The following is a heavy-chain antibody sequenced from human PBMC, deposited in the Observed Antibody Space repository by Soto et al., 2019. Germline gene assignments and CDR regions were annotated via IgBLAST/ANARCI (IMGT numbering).Heavy chain of an antibody. V-gene: IGHV4-59*01. CDR1: GGSISSYY. J-gene: IGHJ5*02. Sequence: SETLSLTCTVSGGSISSYYWSWIRQPPGKGLEWIGYIYYSGSTNYNPSLKSRVTISVDTSKNQFSLKLSSVTAADTAVYYCARGNRYFDWLYNWFDPWGQGTLVTVS. CDR2: IYYSGST. D-gene: IGHD3-9*01. CDR3: ARGNRYFDWLYNWFDP.